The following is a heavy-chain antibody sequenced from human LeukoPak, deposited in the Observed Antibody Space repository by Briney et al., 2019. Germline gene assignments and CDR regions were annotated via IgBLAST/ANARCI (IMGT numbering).Heavy chain of an antibody. J-gene: IGHJ6*03. D-gene: IGHD6-6*01. CDR1: GFTFSSYA. Sequence: GGSLRLSCAASGFTFSSYAMSWGRQAPGKGLEWVSAISGSGGSTYYADSVKGRFTISRDNSKNTLYLQMNSLRAEDKAVYYCAKGSIAARPRPNYYYYYYMDVWGKGTTVTVSS. CDR3: AKGSIAARPRPNYYYYYYMDV. V-gene: IGHV3-23*01. CDR2: ISGSGGST.